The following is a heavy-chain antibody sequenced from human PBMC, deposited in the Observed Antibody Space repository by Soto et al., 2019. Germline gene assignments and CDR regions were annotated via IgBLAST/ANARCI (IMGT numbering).Heavy chain of an antibody. CDR1: GGTFGNSA. D-gene: IGHD3-10*01. CDR3: ARSYYGSGSYWFYGMDV. CDR2: IIPSFATG. J-gene: IGHJ6*02. V-gene: IGHV1-69*06. Sequence: SVKVSCKASGGTFGNSAISWVRQAPGQGLEWMGGIIPSFATGNSAPEFQGRLTITADKSTTTAYMELSSLRSEETAVYYCARSYYGSGSYWFYGMDVWGQGTTVTVSS.